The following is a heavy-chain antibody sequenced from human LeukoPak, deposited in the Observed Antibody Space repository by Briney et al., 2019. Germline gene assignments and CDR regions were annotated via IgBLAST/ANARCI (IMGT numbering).Heavy chain of an antibody. CDR3: ARHEEMATMYDY. CDR1: GGSISSSSYY. V-gene: IGHV4-39*01. Sequence: SETLSLTCTVSGGSISSSSYYWGWIRQPPGKGLEWIGSIYYSGSTNYNPSLKSRVTISVDTSKNQFSLKLSSVTAADTAVYYCARHEEMATMYDYWGQGTLVTVSS. D-gene: IGHD5-12*01. CDR2: IYYSGST. J-gene: IGHJ4*02.